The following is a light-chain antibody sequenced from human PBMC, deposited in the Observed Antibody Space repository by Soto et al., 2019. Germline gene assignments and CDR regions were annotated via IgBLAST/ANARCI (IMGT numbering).Light chain of an antibody. V-gene: IGKV3-20*01. Sequence: EIVLTQSPGTLSLSPGERATLSCRASQSISSSYLAWYQQKPGQAPRLLIYGASSRATGIPDRFSGSGSGTDFTLTISRLEPEDFAVYYCQRELTFGGGKKVEIK. CDR2: GAS. CDR3: QRELT. J-gene: IGKJ4*01. CDR1: QSISSSY.